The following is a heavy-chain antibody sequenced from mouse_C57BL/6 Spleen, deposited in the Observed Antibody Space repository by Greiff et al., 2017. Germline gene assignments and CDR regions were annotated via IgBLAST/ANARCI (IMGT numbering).Heavy chain of an antibody. Sequence: QVQLQQPGAELVRPGSSVKLSCKASGYTFTSYWMHWVKQRPIQGLEWIGNIDPSDSETHYNQKFKDKATLTVDKSSSTAYMQLSSLTSEDSAVYYCASTAEATCYAMDGWGQGISVTV. CDR1: GYTFTSYW. CDR2: IDPSDSET. V-gene: IGHV1-52*01. D-gene: IGHD3-2*02. J-gene: IGHJ4*01. CDR3: ASTAEATCYAMDG.